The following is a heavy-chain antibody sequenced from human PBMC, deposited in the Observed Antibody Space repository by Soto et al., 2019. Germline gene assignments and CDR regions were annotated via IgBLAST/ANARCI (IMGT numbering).Heavy chain of an antibody. D-gene: IGHD3-3*02. Sequence: QLQLQESGSGLVKPSQTLSLTCAVSGGSISSGDYSWSWIRQPPGKGLEWIGYIYHSGSTYYNPSLKSRVTISVDRSKNQFSLKLSSVTAADTAVYYCARVGWRAFYFDFWGQGTLVIVSS. J-gene: IGHJ4*02. CDR1: GGSISSGDYS. V-gene: IGHV4-30-2*01. CDR2: IYHSGST. CDR3: ARVGWRAFYFDF.